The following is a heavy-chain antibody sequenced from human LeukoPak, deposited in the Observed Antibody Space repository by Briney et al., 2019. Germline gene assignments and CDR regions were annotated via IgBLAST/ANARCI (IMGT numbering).Heavy chain of an antibody. D-gene: IGHD2-8*02. Sequence: GGSLRLSCAATGFTFTPYTMNWFRQPPGKGLEWVSYISRDGNTIYYADSVKGRFTISRDIAKKSLFLQMDSLRVEDTAMCYCAKGTTGTWGQGTLVTVSS. V-gene: IGHV3-48*01. CDR2: ISRDGNTI. CDR3: AKGTTGT. J-gene: IGHJ5*02. CDR1: GFTFTPYT.